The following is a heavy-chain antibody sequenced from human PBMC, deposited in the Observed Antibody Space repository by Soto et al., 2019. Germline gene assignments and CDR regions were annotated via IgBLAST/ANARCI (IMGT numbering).Heavy chain of an antibody. CDR3: ARQDGSNYGFDP. CDR1: VVSISSDSHY. Sequence: PSETLSLTCTVSVVSISSDSHYWGWIRQPPGKGLEWIGSIYYSGSTYYNPSLKSRVTISVDRSKNQFSLKLTSVTAADTAVYYCARQDGSNYGFDPWGQGTLVTVSS. D-gene: IGHD5-18*01. CDR2: IYYSGST. V-gene: IGHV4-39*01. J-gene: IGHJ5*02.